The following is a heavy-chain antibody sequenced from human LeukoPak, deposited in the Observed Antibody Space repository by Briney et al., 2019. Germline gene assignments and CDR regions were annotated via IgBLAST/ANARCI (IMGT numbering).Heavy chain of an antibody. CDR3: ARDCSGGSCEVFDY. D-gene: IGHD2-15*01. Sequence: SVKVSRKASGYTFTSYAMNWVRQPPAQGLEGMGWINTNAGNPTYAQGFTGRFVFSLDTSVSTAYLQISSLKAEDTAVYYCARDCSGGSCEVFDYWGQGTLVTVSS. CDR2: INTNAGNP. J-gene: IGHJ4*01. V-gene: IGHV7-4-1*02. CDR1: GYTFTSYA.